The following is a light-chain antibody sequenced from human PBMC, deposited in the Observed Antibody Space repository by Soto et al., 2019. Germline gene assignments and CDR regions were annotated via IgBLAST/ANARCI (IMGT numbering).Light chain of an antibody. Sequence: AIRMTQSPSSLSASTGDRVTITCRASQGISSYLAWYQQKPGKAPKLLIYAASTLQSGVPSRFSGSGSGTDFTLTISCLQSEEFATYYCQQYYSYPPITFGQGTRLEIK. J-gene: IGKJ5*01. CDR1: QGISSY. V-gene: IGKV1-8*01. CDR3: QQYYSYPPIT. CDR2: AAS.